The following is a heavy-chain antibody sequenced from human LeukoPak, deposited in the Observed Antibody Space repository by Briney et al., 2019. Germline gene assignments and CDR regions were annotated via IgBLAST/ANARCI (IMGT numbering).Heavy chain of an antibody. J-gene: IGHJ5*02. D-gene: IGHD4-11*01. CDR3: TRDSDYSGNGNGDWFDP. CDR2: ISNYFGVT. V-gene: IGHV1-18*04. Sequence: ASVKVSCKASGFRFSAFGVSWVRQAPGQGLEWMGWISNYFGVTHYAEKFEDRVTMTVDTSTTTVYMELRSLKCADTAVYYCTRDSDYSGNGNGDWFDPWGQGTVVIVSS. CDR1: GFRFSAFG.